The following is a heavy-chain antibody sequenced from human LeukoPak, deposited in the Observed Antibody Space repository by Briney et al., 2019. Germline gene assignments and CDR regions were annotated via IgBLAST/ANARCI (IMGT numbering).Heavy chain of an antibody. CDR2: VYYSGSTT. D-gene: IGHD6-19*01. J-gene: IGHJ4*02. CDR1: GGSISSSSYY. V-gene: IGHV4-39*01. Sequence: PSETLSLTCTVSGGSISSSSYYWGWIRQPPGKGLEWIGNVYYSGSTTYYNPSLKGRVSISMDTSKNQFSLKLSSVTAADTAVYYCASYRKDRTIVVTGSNTRYYFDYWGQGTLVTVPS. CDR3: ASYRKDRTIVVTGSNTRYYFDY.